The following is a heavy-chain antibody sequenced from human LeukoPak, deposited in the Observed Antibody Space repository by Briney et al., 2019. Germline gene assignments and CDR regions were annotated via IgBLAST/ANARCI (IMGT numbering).Heavy chain of an antibody. Sequence: SQTLSLTCTVSGGSISSGSYYWSWIRQPAGKGLEWIGYIYYSGSTYYNPSLKSRVTISVDTSKNQFSLKLSSVTAADTAVYYCARTAGRGNFDYWGQGTLVTVSS. D-gene: IGHD1-26*01. CDR1: GGSISSGSYY. CDR3: ARTAGRGNFDY. J-gene: IGHJ4*02. V-gene: IGHV4-30-4*08. CDR2: IYYSGST.